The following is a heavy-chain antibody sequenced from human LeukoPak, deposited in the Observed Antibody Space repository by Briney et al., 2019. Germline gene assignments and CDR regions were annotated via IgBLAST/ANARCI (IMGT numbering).Heavy chain of an antibody. CDR2: ISSNGGST. CDR1: GFTVSSYA. J-gene: IGHJ6*02. Sequence: GGSLRLSCAASGFTVSSYAMHWVRQAPGKGLEYVSAISSNGGSTYYANSVKGRFTISRDNSKNTLYLQMGSLRAEDMAVYYCARAESYYYGMDVWGQGTTVTVSS. V-gene: IGHV3-64*01. CDR3: ARAESYYYGMDV.